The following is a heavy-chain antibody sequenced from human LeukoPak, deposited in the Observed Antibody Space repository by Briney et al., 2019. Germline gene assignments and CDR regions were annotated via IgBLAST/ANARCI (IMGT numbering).Heavy chain of an antibody. V-gene: IGHV3-21*01. Sequence: GGSLRLSCAASGFTFSSYSMNWVRQAPGKGLEGVSSISSSSSYIYYADSVKGRFTISRDNAKNSLYLQMNSLRAEDTAVYYCARLVVPAAMDAFDIWGQGTMVTVSS. D-gene: IGHD2-2*01. CDR2: ISSSSSYI. CDR3: ARLVVPAAMDAFDI. J-gene: IGHJ3*02. CDR1: GFTFSSYS.